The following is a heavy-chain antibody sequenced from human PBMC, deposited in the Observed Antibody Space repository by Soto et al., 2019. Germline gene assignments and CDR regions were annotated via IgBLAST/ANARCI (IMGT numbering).Heavy chain of an antibody. CDR2: ISYDGSNK. CDR1: GFTFSSYG. Sequence: PGGPLRLSCAASGFTFSSYGMHWVRQAPGKGLEWVAVISYDGSNKYYADSVKGRFTISRDNSKNTLYLQMNSLRAEDTAVYYCAKDGPYLAVAGNFDYWGQGTLVTVSS. CDR3: AKDGPYLAVAGNFDY. J-gene: IGHJ4*02. V-gene: IGHV3-30*18. D-gene: IGHD6-19*01.